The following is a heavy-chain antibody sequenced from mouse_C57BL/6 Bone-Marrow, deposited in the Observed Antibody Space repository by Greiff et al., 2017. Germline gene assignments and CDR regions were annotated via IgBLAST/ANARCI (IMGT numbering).Heavy chain of an antibody. J-gene: IGHJ4*01. V-gene: IGHV14-4*01. D-gene: IGHD2-3*01. Sequence: EVQLQQSGAELVRPGASVKLSCTASGFNIKDYYMHWVKQRPEQGLEWIGWIDPENGDTEYASKFQGKATITADTSSNTAYLQLSSLTSEDTAVYYCTIYVGYYKAMDYWGQGTSVTVSS. CDR1: GFNIKDYY. CDR2: IDPENGDT. CDR3: TIYVGYYKAMDY.